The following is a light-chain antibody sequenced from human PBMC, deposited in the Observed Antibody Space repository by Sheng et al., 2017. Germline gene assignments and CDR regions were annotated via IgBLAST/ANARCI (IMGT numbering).Light chain of an antibody. CDR1: QSVSIN. Sequence: EIVMTQSPATLSVSPGERATLSCRSSQSVSINLAWYQQKPGQAPRLLIYGASTRATAIPARFSGRGSGTEFTLTISSLQSEDCATYYCQQADSFPLTFGGGTKVEIK. CDR2: GAS. V-gene: IGKV3-15*01. CDR3: QQADSFPLT. J-gene: IGKJ4*01.